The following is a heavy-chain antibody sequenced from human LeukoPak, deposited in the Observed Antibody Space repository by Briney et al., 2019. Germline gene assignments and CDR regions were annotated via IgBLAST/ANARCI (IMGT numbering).Heavy chain of an antibody. Sequence: ASVKVSCKASGYTFTSYYMHWVRQAPGQGLEWMGWINPNSGGTNYAQKFQGRVTMTRDTSISTAYMELSRLRSDDTAVYYCARAASITIFGVVIIQLDFDYWGQGTLVTVSS. J-gene: IGHJ4*02. CDR1: GYTFTSYY. CDR2: INPNSGGT. CDR3: ARAASITIFGVVIIQLDFDY. V-gene: IGHV1-2*02. D-gene: IGHD3-3*01.